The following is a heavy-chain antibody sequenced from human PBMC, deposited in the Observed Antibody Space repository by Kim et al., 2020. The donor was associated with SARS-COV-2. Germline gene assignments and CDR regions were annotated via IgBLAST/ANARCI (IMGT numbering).Heavy chain of an antibody. Sequence: SETLSLTCAVYGGSFSGYYWSWIRQPPGKGLEWIGEINHSGSTNYNPSLKSRVTISVDTSKIQFSLELSSVTTADTAVYYCARQVLAAAGGSFDYWGQGTLVTVSS. CDR1: GGSFSGYY. V-gene: IGHV4-34*01. CDR2: INHSGST. J-gene: IGHJ4*02. CDR3: ARQVLAAAGGSFDY. D-gene: IGHD6-13*01.